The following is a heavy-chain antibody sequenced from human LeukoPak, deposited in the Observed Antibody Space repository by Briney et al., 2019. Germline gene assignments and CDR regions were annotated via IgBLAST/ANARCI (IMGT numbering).Heavy chain of an antibody. V-gene: IGHV3-23*01. CDR1: GFTFDIYG. D-gene: IGHD1-7*01. CDR2: ISSGGDRT. CDR3: AKDQEAITGTPSAS. J-gene: IGHJ4*02. Sequence: GGSLRLSCAASGFTFDIYGMSWVRQAPGKGLEWVSTISSGGDRTYYADSVKGRFTISRDNSKNTLYLQLSSLRAEDTALYFCAKDQEAITGTPSASWGQGTLVIVSS.